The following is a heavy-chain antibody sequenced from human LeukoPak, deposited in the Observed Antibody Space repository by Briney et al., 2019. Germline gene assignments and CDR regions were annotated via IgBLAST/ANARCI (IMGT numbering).Heavy chain of an antibody. V-gene: IGHV4-34*01. Sequence: SETLSLTCAVYGGSFSGYYWSWIRQPPGKGLEWIGEINHSGSTNYNPSLKSRVTISEDTSKNQFSLKLSSVTAADTAVYYCARGPNQVVPAASYYMDVWGKGTTVTVSS. CDR1: GGSFSGYY. D-gene: IGHD2-2*01. J-gene: IGHJ6*03. CDR2: INHSGST. CDR3: ARGPNQVVPAASYYMDV.